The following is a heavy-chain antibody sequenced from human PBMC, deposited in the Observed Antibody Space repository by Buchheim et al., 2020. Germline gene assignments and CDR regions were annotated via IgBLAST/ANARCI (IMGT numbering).Heavy chain of an antibody. V-gene: IGHV3-30-3*01. D-gene: IGHD6-13*01. CDR2: ILYDGSNK. Sequence: VQLLESGGGVVQPGRSPRLSCAASGFTFNSYAMHWVRQAPGKGLEWVAVILYDGSNKYYADSVKGRFTISRDNSKNPLYLQMNSLRAEDTAVYYCARGQQLFKGHFDYWGQGTL. CDR3: ARGQQLFKGHFDY. J-gene: IGHJ4*02. CDR1: GFTFNSYA.